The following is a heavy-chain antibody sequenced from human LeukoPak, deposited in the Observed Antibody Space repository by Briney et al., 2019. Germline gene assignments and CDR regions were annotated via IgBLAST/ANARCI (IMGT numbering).Heavy chain of an antibody. CDR1: GFTFSSYA. V-gene: IGHV3-30-3*02. CDR3: AKRDGYNSNYFDY. CDR2: ISYDGSNK. Sequence: GGSLRLSCAASGFTFSSYAMHWVRQAPGKGLEWVAVISYDGSNKYYADSVKGRFTISRDNSKNTLYLQMNSLRAEDTALYYCAKRDGYNSNYFDYWGQGTLVTVSS. D-gene: IGHD5-24*01. J-gene: IGHJ4*02.